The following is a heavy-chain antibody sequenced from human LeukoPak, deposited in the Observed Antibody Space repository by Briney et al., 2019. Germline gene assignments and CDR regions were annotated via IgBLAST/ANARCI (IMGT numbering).Heavy chain of an antibody. Sequence: GGSLRLSCAASGFTFSSYEMNWVRQAPGKGLEWVSYISTSGNTRYYADSVKGRFTISRDNAKNSLYLQMNSLRVEDTAVYYCARDLSGTTSYYFDYWGQGTLVTVSS. J-gene: IGHJ4*02. V-gene: IGHV3-48*03. D-gene: IGHD1-7*01. CDR3: ARDLSGTTSYYFDY. CDR2: ISTSGNTR. CDR1: GFTFSSYE.